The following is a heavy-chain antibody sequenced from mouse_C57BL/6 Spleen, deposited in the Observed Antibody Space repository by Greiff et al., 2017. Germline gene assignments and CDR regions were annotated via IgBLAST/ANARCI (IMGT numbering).Heavy chain of an antibody. CDR1: GYSFTGYY. D-gene: IGHD1-1*01. Sequence: EVQLQQSGPELVKPGASVKISCKASGYSFTGYYMNWVKQSPEKSLEWIGEINPSTGGTTYNQKFKAKATLTVDKSSSTAYMQLKSLTSEDSAVYYCATGLYYQFAYWGQGTLVTVSA. CDR2: INPSTGGT. CDR3: ATGLYYQFAY. V-gene: IGHV1-42*01. J-gene: IGHJ3*01.